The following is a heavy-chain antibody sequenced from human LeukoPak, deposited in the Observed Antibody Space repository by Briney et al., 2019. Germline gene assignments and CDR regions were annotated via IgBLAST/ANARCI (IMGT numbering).Heavy chain of an antibody. CDR1: GFTFSSYA. V-gene: IGHV3-30-3*01. CDR2: ISFYGTNK. D-gene: IGHD1-14*01. CDR3: VRTERSEPLSFVY. Sequence: AGSLRFSCEASGFTFSSYAMHWVRQAPGKGLEWVAAISFYGTNKLCTDFVKGRFKISRHNSKNKMNLQMNGMRPEDSGLYYCVRTERSEPLSFVYWGEGALVTVSS. J-gene: IGHJ4*02.